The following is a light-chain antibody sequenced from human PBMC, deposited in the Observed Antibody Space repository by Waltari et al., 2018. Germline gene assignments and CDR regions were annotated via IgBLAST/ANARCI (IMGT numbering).Light chain of an antibody. Sequence: SALPQPASLSGSPGHSLTISCNGTRSPISNYPSLPGYQQYPGKAPKLMSDNVSDRPAGISNRFSGSKSGNTASLTISGRQAEDEADYYCSSYTTSSTWVFGGGTKLTVL. CDR2: NVS. CDR1: RSPISNYPS. V-gene: IGLV2-14*03. CDR3: SSYTTSSTWV. J-gene: IGLJ3*02.